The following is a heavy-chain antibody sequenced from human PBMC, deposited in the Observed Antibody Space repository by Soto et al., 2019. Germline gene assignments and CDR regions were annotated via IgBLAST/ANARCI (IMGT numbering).Heavy chain of an antibody. CDR1: GASISSSY. Sequence: SETLSLTCTVSGASISSSYWSWIRQSPGKGLEWIGYIFHSGTTNYNPSLKSRVTISVDTSKNQFSLNLSSLTTADTAGSFCATRGNRYSRTSSGVCGFDYWGQVTLVTVPQ. J-gene: IGHJ4*02. CDR3: ATRGNRYSRTSSGVCGFDY. CDR2: IFHSGTT. V-gene: IGHV4-59*01. D-gene: IGHD5-12*01.